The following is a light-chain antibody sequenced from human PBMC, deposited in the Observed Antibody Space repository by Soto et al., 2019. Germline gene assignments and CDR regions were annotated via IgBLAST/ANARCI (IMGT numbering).Light chain of an antibody. CDR2: GAS. V-gene: IGKV3-15*01. Sequence: EIVMTQSPATLSVSPGERATLSCRASQSVSSGLAWYQQKPGQAPRILIYGASTRATGIPARFTGGGSGTEFTLTISSLQSEDSAVYYCQHYHNWLPLTFGGGTKVEIK. CDR3: QHYHNWLPLT. J-gene: IGKJ4*01. CDR1: QSVSSG.